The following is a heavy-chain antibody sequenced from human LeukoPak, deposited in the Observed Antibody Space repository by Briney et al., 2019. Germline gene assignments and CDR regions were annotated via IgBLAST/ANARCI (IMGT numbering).Heavy chain of an antibody. CDR2: INPSGGST. Sequence: GASVKVSCKASGYTFTNYYMNWVRQAPGQGLEWMGIINPSGGSTSYAQKFQGRVTVTRDTSTSTVYMELSSLRSEDTAMYYCARFPSGKGVRGRGWPFDYWGQGTLVTVSS. CDR3: ARFPSGKGVRGRGWPFDY. D-gene: IGHD6-19*01. J-gene: IGHJ4*02. CDR1: GYTFTNYY. V-gene: IGHV1-46*01.